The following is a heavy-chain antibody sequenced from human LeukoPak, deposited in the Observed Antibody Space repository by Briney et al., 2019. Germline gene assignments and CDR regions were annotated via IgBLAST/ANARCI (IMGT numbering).Heavy chain of an antibody. D-gene: IGHD6-25*01. CDR2: INPSGGST. J-gene: IGHJ4*02. Sequence: GASVKVSCKASGYTFTSHFMHWVRQAPGQGLEWMGIINPSGGSTSYAQKFQGRVTMTRDMSTSTVYMELSSLRSEDTAVYYCARESGYTLDYWGQGTLVTVSS. CDR1: GYTFTSHF. CDR3: ARESGYTLDY. V-gene: IGHV1-46*01.